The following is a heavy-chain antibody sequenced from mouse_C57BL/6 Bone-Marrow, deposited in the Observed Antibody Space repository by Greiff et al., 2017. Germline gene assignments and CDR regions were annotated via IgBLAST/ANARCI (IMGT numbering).Heavy chain of an antibody. CDR1: GYAFSSYW. D-gene: IGHD2-12*01. J-gene: IGHJ3*01. Sequence: QVHVKQSGAELVKPGASVKISCKASGYAFSSYWMNWVKQRPGKGLEWIGQIYPGDGDTNYNGKFMGKATLTADKSSSTAYMQLSSLTSDDSAVYFCARGGYSPWFAYWGQGTLVTVSA. CDR2: IYPGDGDT. CDR3: ARGGYSPWFAY. V-gene: IGHV1-80*01.